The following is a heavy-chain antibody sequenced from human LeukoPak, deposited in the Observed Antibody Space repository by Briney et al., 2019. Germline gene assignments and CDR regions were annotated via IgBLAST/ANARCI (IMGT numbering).Heavy chain of an antibody. CDR1: GFTFTSYG. CDR3: ARDGVEMATYYYYAMDV. J-gene: IGHJ6*02. D-gene: IGHD5-24*01. CDR2: ISAYSDNT. Sequence: ASVKVSCKASGFTFTSYGFNWVRQAPGQGLEGMGWISAYSDNTNFAQKFQDRVTMTTDTSTSTAYMELRSLRSDDTAVYYCARDGVEMATYYYYAMDVWGQGTTVTVSS. V-gene: IGHV1-18*04.